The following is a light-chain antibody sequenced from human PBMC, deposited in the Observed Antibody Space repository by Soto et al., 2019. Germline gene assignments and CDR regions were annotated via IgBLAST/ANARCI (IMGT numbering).Light chain of an antibody. V-gene: IGLV1-51*01. Sequence: QSVLTQPPSVSAAPGQKVTISCSGSSSNIGNNYVSWYQHFPGTAPKLLIYDNNDRPSGIPDRFSGSKSGTSATLDITGLQTGDEADYYCGAWDSSLSAGVFGGGTKLTVL. J-gene: IGLJ3*02. CDR2: DNN. CDR1: SSNIGNNY. CDR3: GAWDSSLSAGV.